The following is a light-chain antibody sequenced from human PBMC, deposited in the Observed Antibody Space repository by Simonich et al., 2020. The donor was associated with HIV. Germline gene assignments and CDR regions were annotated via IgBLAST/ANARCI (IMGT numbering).Light chain of an antibody. J-gene: IGLJ3*02. V-gene: IGLV2-14*03. CDR1: SSDGGGYKY. Sequence: QSALTQPASGSGSPGQSITISCTGTSSDGGGYKYVSWYQQNPGKAPKHMIYDVSNRPSGVSNRFSGSKSGNPASLTISGLQAEDEADYYCSSYTSSSTWVFGGGTRLTVL. CDR3: SSYTSSSTWV. CDR2: DVS.